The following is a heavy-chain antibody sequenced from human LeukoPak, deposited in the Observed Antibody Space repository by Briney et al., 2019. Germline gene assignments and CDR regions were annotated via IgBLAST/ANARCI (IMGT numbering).Heavy chain of an antibody. CDR1: GFTFSNYW. CDR3: ARDCDTTTCYDY. D-gene: IGHD2/OR15-2a*01. Sequence: GGSLRLSCAAPGFTFSNYWMAWVRQAPGKGLQWVANIKQDGSEKYHVESVRGRFTISRDNARNSLYLQMNSLRAQDTAVYYCARDCDTTTCYDYWGQGTLVTVSS. J-gene: IGHJ4*02. CDR2: IKQDGSEK. V-gene: IGHV3-7*01.